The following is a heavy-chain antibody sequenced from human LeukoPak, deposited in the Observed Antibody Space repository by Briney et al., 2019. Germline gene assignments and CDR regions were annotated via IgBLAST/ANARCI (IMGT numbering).Heavy chain of an antibody. Sequence: PGGSLRLSCAASGFTFSTYSINWVRQAPGKGLEWVSFISSGSSNIYYADSVKGRFTISRDNAKNSLYLQMNSLRDEDTAVYYCAREVYGRFDYWGQGTLVTVSS. D-gene: IGHD3-10*01. V-gene: IGHV3-48*02. J-gene: IGHJ4*02. CDR2: ISSGSSNI. CDR3: AREVYGRFDY. CDR1: GFTFSTYS.